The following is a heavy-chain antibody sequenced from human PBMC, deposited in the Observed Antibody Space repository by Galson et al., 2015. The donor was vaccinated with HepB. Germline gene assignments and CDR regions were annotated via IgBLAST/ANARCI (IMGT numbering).Heavy chain of an antibody. V-gene: IGHV3-30*18. J-gene: IGHJ4*02. CDR1: GLTISSFD. CDR3: AKDTSVTTCWYDGLDN. CDR2: TSSDGRSE. D-gene: IGHD6-13*01. Sequence: SLRLSCAASGLTISSFDIHWVRQAPGKGLEWVGVTSSDGRSEWYGDSVRGRFAVSRDNSRNTVFLQMNGLRREDTALYYCAKDTSVTTCWYDGLDNWGQGTLVTVSP.